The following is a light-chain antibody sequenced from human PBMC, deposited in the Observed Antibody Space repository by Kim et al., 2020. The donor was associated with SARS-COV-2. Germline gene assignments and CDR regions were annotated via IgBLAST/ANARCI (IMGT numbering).Light chain of an antibody. CDR2: RAF. CDR1: HTVVDNY. V-gene: IGKV3-20*01. J-gene: IGKJ1*01. Sequence: LSPGDRAPLSCRSTHTVVDNYLAWYQHKPGQSPRLLIYRAFTRATGVPDRFSGSGSGTDFTLTISRLEPEDFAVYYCHQYGRSQTFGQGTKVDIK. CDR3: HQYGRSQT.